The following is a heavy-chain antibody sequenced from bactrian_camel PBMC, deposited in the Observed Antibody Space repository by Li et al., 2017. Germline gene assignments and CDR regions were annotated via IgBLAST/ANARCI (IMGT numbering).Heavy chain of an antibody. V-gene: IGHV3S6*01. J-gene: IGHJ4*01. Sequence: HVQLVESGGGSVQTGGSLRLSCAVSGNTDSGYCMAWFRQVSGKEREGVAVQYSGDSASYYASSVKGRFTISQEYDKKTLYLQMNSLKPEDTGVYYCSAKHDLKHYGSCDPNPPSEWQKYWGQGTQVTVS. CDR3: SAKHDLKHYGSCDPNPPSEWQKY. CDR1: GNTDSGYC. CDR2: QYSGDSAS. D-gene: IGHD6*01.